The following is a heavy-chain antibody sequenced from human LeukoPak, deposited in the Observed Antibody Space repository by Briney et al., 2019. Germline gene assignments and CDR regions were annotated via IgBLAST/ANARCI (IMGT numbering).Heavy chain of an antibody. D-gene: IGHD3-3*01. CDR3: AKDHGYDLSNWFDP. CDR1: GFTFSSYA. Sequence: GGSLRLSCAASGFTFSSYAMSWVRQAPGKGLEWVSAISGSGGSTYHADSVKGRFTISRDNSKNTLYLQMNSLRAEDTAVYYCAKDHGYDLSNWFDPWGQGTLVTVSS. V-gene: IGHV3-23*01. J-gene: IGHJ5*02. CDR2: ISGSGGST.